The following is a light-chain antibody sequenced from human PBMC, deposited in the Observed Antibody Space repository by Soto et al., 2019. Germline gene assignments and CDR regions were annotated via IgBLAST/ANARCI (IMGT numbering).Light chain of an antibody. CDR3: QHYNTYWT. CDR1: QSITSW. V-gene: IGKV1-5*03. CDR2: KAS. Sequence: DIQMTQSPSTLSASVGDRVTITCRASQSITSWLAWYQQKPGKAPKLLIYKASILESGVPSRFSGSGSGIDFTLTISSLQPDDFATYYCQHYNTYWTFGQGTKVEIK. J-gene: IGKJ1*01.